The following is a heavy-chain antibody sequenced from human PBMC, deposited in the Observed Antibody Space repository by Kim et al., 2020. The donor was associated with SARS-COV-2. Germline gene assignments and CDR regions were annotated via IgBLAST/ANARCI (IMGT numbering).Heavy chain of an antibody. CDR3: ARDVAVDGY. D-gene: IGHD6-19*01. CDR2: SYI. Sequence: SYIYYADSVKGRVTISRDNAKNSLYLQMNSLRAEDTAVYYCARDVAVDGYWGQGTLVTVSS. J-gene: IGHJ4*02. V-gene: IGHV3-21*01.